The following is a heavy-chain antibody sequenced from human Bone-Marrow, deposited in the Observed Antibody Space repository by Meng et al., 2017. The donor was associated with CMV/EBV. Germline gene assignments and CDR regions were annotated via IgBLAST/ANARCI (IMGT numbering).Heavy chain of an antibody. J-gene: IGHJ6*02. Sequence: SKTRSLTCTVSGYPINSRSYYWDWIRQPPEKGLEWIGSFYYSGSTYYNPSLNSRVTISVDTSKNQFSLKLSSVIAADTAVYYCARRWNTGDYNYYGMDVWGQGTTVTVSS. V-gene: IGHV4-39*07. CDR2: FYYSGST. CDR1: GYPINSRSYY. CDR3: ARRWNTGDYNYYGMDV. D-gene: IGHD1/OR15-1a*01.